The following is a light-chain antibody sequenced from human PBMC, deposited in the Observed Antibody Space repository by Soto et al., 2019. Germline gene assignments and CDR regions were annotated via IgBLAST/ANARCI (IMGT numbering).Light chain of an antibody. CDR2: GAS. CDR1: QSINNY. Sequence: DIQMTQSPSSLSASVGDRVTITCQASQSINNYLSWYQQKPGKAPNLLIFGASTLQSGVPSRFSGSGSGTDFTLTISSLQPEDFATYYCLQSYRTPLTFGGGTKVEIK. J-gene: IGKJ4*01. CDR3: LQSYRTPLT. V-gene: IGKV1-39*01.